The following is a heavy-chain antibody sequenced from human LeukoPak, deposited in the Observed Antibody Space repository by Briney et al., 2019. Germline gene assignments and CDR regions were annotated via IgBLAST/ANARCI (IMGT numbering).Heavy chain of an antibody. CDR2: ISSSGSTI. CDR1: GFTFSSYE. J-gene: IGHJ4*02. D-gene: IGHD2-15*01. CDR3: VLRGGGSCQEGGFDY. V-gene: IGHV3-48*03. Sequence: GSLRLSCAASGFTFSSYERNWVRQAPGTGLEWVSYISSSGSTIYYEDSVKGGFTISRDNAKTSLYLQMNSLRAEATAVYYCVLRGGGSCQEGGFDYGGQGTLVTVSS.